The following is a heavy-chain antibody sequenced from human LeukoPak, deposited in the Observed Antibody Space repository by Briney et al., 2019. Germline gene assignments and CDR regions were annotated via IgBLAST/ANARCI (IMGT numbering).Heavy chain of an antibody. Sequence: ASVKVSCKASGYTFTSYDINWVRQATGQGLEWMGWMNPNSGNTGYAQKFQGRVTMTRNTSISTAYMELSSLRSEDTAVYYCASTTYPDYYDSSGYYPGGFDYWGQGTLVTVSS. J-gene: IGHJ4*02. V-gene: IGHV1-8*01. CDR3: ASTTYPDYYDSSGYYPGGFDY. D-gene: IGHD3-22*01. CDR1: GYTFTSYD. CDR2: MNPNSGNT.